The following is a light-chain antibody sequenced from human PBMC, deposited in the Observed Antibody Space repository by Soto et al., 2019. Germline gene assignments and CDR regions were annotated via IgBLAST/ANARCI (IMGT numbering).Light chain of an antibody. CDR2: GAF. CDR1: ASATTY. Sequence: EIVLTQSPATLSLSPGERAPLSCRAPASATTYLAWYQHKPAQTPRLLISGAFNRATGIPARCSGSGSGTDFSLTLSSLESEDFAVYYCQQYNNWLPWTFGQGTKVE. J-gene: IGKJ1*01. CDR3: QQYNNWLPWT. V-gene: IGKV3-11*01.